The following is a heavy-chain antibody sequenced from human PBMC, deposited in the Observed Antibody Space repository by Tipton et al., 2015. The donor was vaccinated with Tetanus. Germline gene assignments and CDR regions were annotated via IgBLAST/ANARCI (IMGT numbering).Heavy chain of an antibody. V-gene: IGHV4-4*01. Sequence: TLSLTCDVSGGPVSSSNWWSWVRQAPGKGLEWIGEIYYSGTTNYNPSLKSRVTISTDKSKNQVSLRLSSVTAADTAAYFCARGSGWADFWGQGTLVTVSS. D-gene: IGHD6-19*01. CDR2: IYYSGTT. CDR1: GGPVSSSNW. CDR3: ARGSGWADF. J-gene: IGHJ4*02.